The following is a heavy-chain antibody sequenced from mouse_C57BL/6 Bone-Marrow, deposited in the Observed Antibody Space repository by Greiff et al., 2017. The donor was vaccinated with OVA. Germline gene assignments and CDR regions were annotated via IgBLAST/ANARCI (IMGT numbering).Heavy chain of an antibody. CDR3: ARKDYYGSSYAAMDY. D-gene: IGHD1-1*01. V-gene: IGHV1-81*01. Sequence: VKLVESGAELARPGASVKLSCKASGYTFTSYGISWVKQRTGQGLEWIGEIYPRSGNTYYNEKFKGKATLTADKSSSTAYMELRSLTSEDSAVYFCARKDYYGSSYAAMDYWGQGTSVTVSS. CDR2: IYPRSGNT. CDR1: GYTFTSYG. J-gene: IGHJ4*01.